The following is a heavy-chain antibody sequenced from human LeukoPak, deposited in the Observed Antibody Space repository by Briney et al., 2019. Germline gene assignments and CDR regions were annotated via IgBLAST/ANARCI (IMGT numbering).Heavy chain of an antibody. CDR1: GGSISSSSYY. CDR2: IYYSGST. Sequence: SETLSLTCTVSGGSISSSSYYWGWIRQPPGKGLEWIGSIYYSGSTYYNPSLKSRVTISVDTSKNQFSLKLSSVTAADTAVYYCARTMIVVVISNDVFDIWGQGAMVTVSS. D-gene: IGHD3-22*01. V-gene: IGHV4-39*01. CDR3: ARTMIVVVISNDVFDI. J-gene: IGHJ3*02.